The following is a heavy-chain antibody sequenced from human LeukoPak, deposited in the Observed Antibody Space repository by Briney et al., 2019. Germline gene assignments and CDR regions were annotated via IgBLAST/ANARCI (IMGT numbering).Heavy chain of an antibody. Sequence: SETLSLTCTVSGGSISSSSYYWGWIRQPPGKGLEWIGSIYYSGSTYYNPSLKSRVTISVDTSKNQFSLKLSSVTAADTAVYYCACSPSLDTYYYDSSGYYGYFDYWGQGTLVTVSS. CDR1: GGSISSSSYY. CDR2: IYYSGST. V-gene: IGHV4-39*01. J-gene: IGHJ4*02. CDR3: ACSPSLDTYYYDSSGYYGYFDY. D-gene: IGHD3-22*01.